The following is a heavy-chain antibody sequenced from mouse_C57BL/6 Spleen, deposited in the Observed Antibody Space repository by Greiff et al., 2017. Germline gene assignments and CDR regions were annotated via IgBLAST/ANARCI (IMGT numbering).Heavy chain of an antibody. V-gene: IGHV2-6*03. CDR2: VWSDGST. CDR1: GFSLTSYG. J-gene: IGHJ2*01. Sequence: VKLMESGPGLVAPSQSLSITCTVSGFSLTSYGVHWVRQPPGKGLEWLVVVWSDGSTTYNSALKSRLSISNDNSKSQVFLKMNSLQTDDTAMYYCARDSSGYFDYWGQGTTLTVSS. D-gene: IGHD3-2*02. CDR3: ARDSSGYFDY.